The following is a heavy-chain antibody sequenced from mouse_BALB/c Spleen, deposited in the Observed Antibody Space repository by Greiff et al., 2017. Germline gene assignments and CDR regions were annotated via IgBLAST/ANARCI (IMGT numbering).Heavy chain of an antibody. CDR3: ARRGDNYPWFAY. V-gene: IGHV1S29*02. CDR1: GYTFTDYN. CDR2: IYPYNGGT. Sequence: EVQRVESGPELVKPGASVKISCKASGYTFTDYNMHWVKQSHGKSLEWIGYIYPYNGGTGYNQKFKSKATLTVDNSSSTAYMELRSLTSEDSAVYYCARRGDNYPWFAYWGQGTLVTVSA. J-gene: IGHJ3*01. D-gene: IGHD1-3*01.